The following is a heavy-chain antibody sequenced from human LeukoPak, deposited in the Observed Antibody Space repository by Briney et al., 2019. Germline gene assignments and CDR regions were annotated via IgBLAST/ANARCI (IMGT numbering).Heavy chain of an antibody. D-gene: IGHD6-13*01. CDR2: ISYDGSNK. CDR1: GFTFSSYG. V-gene: IGHV3-30*03. J-gene: IGHJ6*02. CDR3: ARSRTAAGIPLYYYGMDV. Sequence: GGSLRLSCAASGFTFSSYGMHWVRQAPGKGLEWVAVISYDGSNKYYADSVKGRFTISRDNSKNTLYLQMNSLRAEDTAVYYCARSRTAAGIPLYYYGMDVWGQGTTVTVSS.